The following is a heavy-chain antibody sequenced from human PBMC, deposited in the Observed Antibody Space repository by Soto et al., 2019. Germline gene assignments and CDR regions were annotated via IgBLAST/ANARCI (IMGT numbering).Heavy chain of an antibody. CDR1: GLTFSSSA. D-gene: IGHD3-10*01. CDR3: AKRMSGSGTYYFDY. V-gene: IGHV3-30-3*02. Sequence: PGGSLRLSCAASGLTFSSSAMDWVRQAPGKGLEWVSVISYGGSNKYYADSVKGRFTISRDNSKNTLYLQMSSLRAEDTAVYYCAKRMSGSGTYYFDYWGQGTLVTVSS. CDR2: ISYGGSNK. J-gene: IGHJ4*02.